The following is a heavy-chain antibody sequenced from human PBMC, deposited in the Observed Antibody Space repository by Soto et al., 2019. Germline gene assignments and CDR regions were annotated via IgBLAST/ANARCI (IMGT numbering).Heavy chain of an antibody. Sequence: PGGSLRLSCAASGFTFSNYGMHWVRQAPGKGLEWVAVISYDGSNKYYADSVKGRFTISRDNSKNTLYLQMNSLRAEDTAVYYCAKDRYYEVVAASLFDYWGQGTLVTVSS. D-gene: IGHD3-16*01. V-gene: IGHV3-30*18. CDR2: ISYDGSNK. J-gene: IGHJ4*02. CDR1: GFTFSNYG. CDR3: AKDRYYEVVAASLFDY.